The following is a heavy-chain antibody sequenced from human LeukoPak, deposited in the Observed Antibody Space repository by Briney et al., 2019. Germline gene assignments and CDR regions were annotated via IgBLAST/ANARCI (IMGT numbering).Heavy chain of an antibody. Sequence: RSSETLSLTCTVSGGSISSSSYYWGWIRQPPGKGLEWIGYIYYSGSTNYNPSLKSRVTISVDTSKNQFSLKLSSVTAADTAVYYCARERHRGQLSAFDIWGQGTMVTVSS. CDR1: GGSISSSSYY. CDR2: IYYSGST. V-gene: IGHV4-61*01. D-gene: IGHD6-13*01. CDR3: ARERHRGQLSAFDI. J-gene: IGHJ3*02.